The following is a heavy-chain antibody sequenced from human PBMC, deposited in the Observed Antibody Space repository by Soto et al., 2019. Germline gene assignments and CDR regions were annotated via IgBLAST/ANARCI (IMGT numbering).Heavy chain of an antibody. J-gene: IGHJ6*03. D-gene: IGHD2-2*01. CDR2: ISGSGGST. Sequence: GGSLRLSCAASGFTFSSYAMSWVRQAPGKGLEWVSAISGSGGSTYYADSVKGRFTISRDNSKNTLDLQMNSLRAEDTAVYYCAKWGICRSTSCFRNGRAFFYYYYYMDVWGKGTTVTVSS. CDR3: AKWGICRSTSCFRNGRAFFYYYYYMDV. V-gene: IGHV3-23*01. CDR1: GFTFSSYA.